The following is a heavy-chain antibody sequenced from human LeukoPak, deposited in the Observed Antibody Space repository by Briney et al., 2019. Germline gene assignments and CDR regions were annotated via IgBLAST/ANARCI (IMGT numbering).Heavy chain of an antibody. V-gene: IGHV4-34*01. CDR2: INHSGST. CDR3: ARGPRIAVAGRRSWFDP. J-gene: IGHJ5*02. D-gene: IGHD6-19*01. Sequence: SETLSLTCAVYGGSFSGYYWSWIRQPPGKGLEWIGEINHSGSTNYSPSLKSRVTISVDTSKNQFSLKLSSVTAADTAVYYCARGPRIAVAGRRSWFDPWGQGTLVTVSS. CDR1: GGSFSGYY.